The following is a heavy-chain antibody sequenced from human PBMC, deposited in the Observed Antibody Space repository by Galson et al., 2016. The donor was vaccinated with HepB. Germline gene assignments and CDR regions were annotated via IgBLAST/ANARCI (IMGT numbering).Heavy chain of an antibody. CDR3: TTAIYCTSTSCWLSRKTPYYYYGMDV. CDR2: IKSRTDGGTP. V-gene: IGHV3-15*07. Sequence: SLRLSCAASGFTFKNAWMNWVRQAPGKGLEWVGHIKSRTDGGTPDYPAPAKARFSISRDDSKNTLFLQMNSLTTEDTAVYYCTTAIYCTSTSCWLSRKTPYYYYGMDVWGQGTTVTVSS. CDR1: GFTFKNAW. J-gene: IGHJ6*02. D-gene: IGHD2-2*01.